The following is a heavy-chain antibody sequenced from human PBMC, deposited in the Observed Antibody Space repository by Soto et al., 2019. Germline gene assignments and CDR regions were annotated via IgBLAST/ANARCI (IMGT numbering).Heavy chain of an antibody. CDR3: ARERGSSSSLSYNWFDP. CDR1: GYTFTSYY. D-gene: IGHD6-6*01. V-gene: IGHV1-46*01. CDR2: INPSGGST. J-gene: IGHJ5*02. Sequence: ASVKVSCKASGYTFTSYYMHWVRQAPGQGLEWMGIINPSGGSTSYAQKFQGRVTMTRDTSTSTVYMELSSLRSEDTAVYYCARERGSSSSLSYNWFDPWGQGALVTVSS.